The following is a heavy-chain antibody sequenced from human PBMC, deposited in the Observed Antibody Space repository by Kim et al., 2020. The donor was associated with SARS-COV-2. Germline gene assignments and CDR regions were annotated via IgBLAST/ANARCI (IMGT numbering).Heavy chain of an antibody. Sequence: NYNPSLKSRVTISVDTSKNQFSLKLSSVTAADTAVYYCARDSYGRGYFDYWGQGTLVTVSS. CDR3: ARDSYGRGYFDY. J-gene: IGHJ4*02. D-gene: IGHD4-17*01. V-gene: IGHV4-59*01.